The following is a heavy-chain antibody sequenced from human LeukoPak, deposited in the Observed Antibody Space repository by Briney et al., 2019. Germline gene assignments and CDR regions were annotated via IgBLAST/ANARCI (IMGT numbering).Heavy chain of an antibody. J-gene: IGHJ6*02. D-gene: IGHD5-12*01. CDR1: GFTVSSNY. V-gene: IGHV3-66*01. Sequence: GGSLRLSCAASGFTVSSNYMSWVRQARGGGLEWVSVIYSGGSTNYANSVNSRFTISRDNSKNTLYLKMNSLRAEDTAVYYCARDPGYSGGYDWGNYYYYYGMDVWGQGTTVTVSS. CDR3: ARDPGYSGGYDWGNYYYYYGMDV. CDR2: IYSGGST.